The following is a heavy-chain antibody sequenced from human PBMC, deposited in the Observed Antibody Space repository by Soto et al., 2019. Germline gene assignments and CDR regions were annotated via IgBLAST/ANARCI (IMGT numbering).Heavy chain of an antibody. CDR1: GYSFTSYW. D-gene: IGHD3-9*01. J-gene: IGHJ6*02. CDR2: IYPGDSDT. V-gene: IGHV5-51*01. Sequence: PGESLKISCKGSGYSFTSYWIGWVRQMPGKGLEWMGIIYPGDSDTRYSPSFQGQVTISADKSISTAYLQWSSLKASDTAMYYCARQNYVILTGYYKTYYYYGMDVWGQGTTVTVCS. CDR3: ARQNYVILTGYYKTYYYYGMDV.